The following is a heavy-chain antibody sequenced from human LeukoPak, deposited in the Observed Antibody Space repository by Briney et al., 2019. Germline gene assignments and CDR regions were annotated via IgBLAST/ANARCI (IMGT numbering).Heavy chain of an antibody. CDR3: ATDLIRELRYLDY. Sequence: GASVKVSCKVSGYTLTELSMHWVRQAPGKGLEWMGGFDPEDGETIYAQKFQGRVTMTVDTSTDTAYMELSSLRSEDTAVYYCATDLIRELRYLDYWGQGTLVTVSS. D-gene: IGHD3-9*01. CDR2: FDPEDGET. V-gene: IGHV1-24*01. CDR1: GYTLTELS. J-gene: IGHJ4*02.